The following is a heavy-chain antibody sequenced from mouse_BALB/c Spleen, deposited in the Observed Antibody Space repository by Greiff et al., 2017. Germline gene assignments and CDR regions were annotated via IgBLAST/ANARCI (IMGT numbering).Heavy chain of an antibody. V-gene: IGHV1S81*02. CDR3: ARCVPHYTGTDY. Sequence: QVQLQQPGAELVKPGASVKLSCKASGYTFTSYWMHWVKQRPGQGLEWIGEINPSNGRTNYNEKFKSKATLTVDKSSSTAYMQLSSLTSEDSAVYYCARCVPHYTGTDYWGQGTTLTVSS. CDR2: INPSNGRT. D-gene: IGHD4-1*01. J-gene: IGHJ2*01. CDR1: GYTFTSYW.